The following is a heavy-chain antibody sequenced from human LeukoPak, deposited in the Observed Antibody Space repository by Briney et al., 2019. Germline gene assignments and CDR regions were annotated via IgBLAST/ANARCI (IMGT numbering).Heavy chain of an antibody. CDR2: ISTTGGTT. Sequence: PGGSLRLSCAASGLTFSSYGMSWVRQAPGRGLEWVSAISTTGGTTYYADSVRGRFTISRDNSRNTLYLQMNSLRAEDTAIYYCAKDWRYSSSPRAPLDYWGQGTLVTVSS. V-gene: IGHV3-23*01. D-gene: IGHD6-6*01. J-gene: IGHJ4*02. CDR1: GLTFSSYG. CDR3: AKDWRYSSSPRAPLDY.